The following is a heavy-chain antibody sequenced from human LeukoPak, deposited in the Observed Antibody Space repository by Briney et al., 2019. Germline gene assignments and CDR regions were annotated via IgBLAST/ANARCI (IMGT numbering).Heavy chain of an antibody. V-gene: IGHV1-18*01. D-gene: IGHD3-22*01. J-gene: IGHJ6*02. CDR1: GYTFTSYA. Sequence: ASVKVSCKASGYTFTSYAISWVRQAPGQGLEWMGWVSAYNGVTNYAQKFQGRVTMATDTPTSTAYMELRSLRSEDTAVYYCVVVITKDRYYYYGMDVWGQGTTVTVSS. CDR2: VSAYNGVT. CDR3: VVVITKDRYYYYGMDV.